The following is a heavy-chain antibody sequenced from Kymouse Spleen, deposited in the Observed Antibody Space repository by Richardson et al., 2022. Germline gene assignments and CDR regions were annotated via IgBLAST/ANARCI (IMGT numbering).Heavy chain of an antibody. J-gene: IGHJ4*02. Sequence: QLQLQESGPGLVKPSETLSLTCTVSGGSISSSSYYWGWIRQPPGKGLEWIGSIYYSGSTYYNPSLKSRVTISVDTSKNQFSLKLSSVTAADTAVYYCARRAIGYCSSTSCFDFDYWGQGTLVTVSS. CDR2: IYYSGST. D-gene: IGHD2-2*02. CDR1: GGSISSSSYY. CDR3: ARRAIGYCSSTSCFDFDY. V-gene: IGHV4-39*01.